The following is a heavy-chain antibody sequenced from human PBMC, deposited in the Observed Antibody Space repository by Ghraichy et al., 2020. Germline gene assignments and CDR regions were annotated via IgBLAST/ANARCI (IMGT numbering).Heavy chain of an antibody. CDR2: ISSSRTYI. CDR3: ARDHCTSSSCLEGYYYGMDV. V-gene: IGHV3-21*01. CDR1: GFTFSDYF. D-gene: IGHD2-2*01. Sequence: LSLTCAASGFTFSDYFMNWVRQAPGKGLEWISSISSSRTYIYYADSVRGRFTISRDDAQNSLYLEMNSLRAEDTAVYYCARDHCTSSSCLEGYYYGMDVWGQGTTVSFSS. J-gene: IGHJ6*02.